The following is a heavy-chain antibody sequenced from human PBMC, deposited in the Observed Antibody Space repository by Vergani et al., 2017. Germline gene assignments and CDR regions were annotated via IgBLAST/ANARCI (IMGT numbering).Heavy chain of an antibody. V-gene: IGHV3-23*01. CDR1: GYSISSGYY. Sequence: LQLQESGPGLVKPSETLSLTCTVSGYSISSGYYWGWVRQAPGKGLEWVSAISGSGGSTYYADSVKGRFTISRDNSKNTLYLQMNSLRAEDTAVYYCAKGRGGPSMVYSSGWGYFDDWGQGTLVTVSS. D-gene: IGHD6-19*01. J-gene: IGHJ4*02. CDR3: AKGRGGPSMVYSSGWGYFDD. CDR2: ISGSGGST.